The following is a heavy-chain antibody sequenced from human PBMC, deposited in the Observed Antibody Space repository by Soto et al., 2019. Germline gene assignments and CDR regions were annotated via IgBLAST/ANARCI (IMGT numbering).Heavy chain of an antibody. D-gene: IGHD2-2*03. J-gene: IGHJ5*02. CDR1: GGTFSSYT. V-gene: IGHV1-69*02. CDR2: IIPILGIA. CDR3: ASGYCSSTSCPQYNWFDP. Sequence: SVKVSCKASGGTFSSYTISWVRQAPGQGLGWMGRIIPILGIANYAQKFQGRVTITADKSTSTAYMELRSLRSEDTAVYYCASGYCSSTSCPQYNWFDPRSQGTLVTVSS.